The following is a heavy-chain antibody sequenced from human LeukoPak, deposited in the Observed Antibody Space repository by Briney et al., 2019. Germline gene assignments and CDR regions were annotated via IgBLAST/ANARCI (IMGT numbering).Heavy chain of an antibody. V-gene: IGHV3-23*01. CDR3: AKSSIITMVRGPVFQH. CDR1: GFTFSSYA. Sequence: GGSLRLSCAASGFTFSSYAMSWVRQAPGKGLEWVSAISGSGGSTYYADSVKGRFTISRDNSKNTLYLQMNSLRAEDTAVYYCAKSSIITMVRGPVFQHWGQGTLVTVSS. D-gene: IGHD3-10*01. CDR2: ISGSGGST. J-gene: IGHJ1*01.